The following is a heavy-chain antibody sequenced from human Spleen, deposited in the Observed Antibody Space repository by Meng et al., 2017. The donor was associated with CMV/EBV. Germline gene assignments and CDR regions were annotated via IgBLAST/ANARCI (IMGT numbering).Heavy chain of an antibody. J-gene: IGHJ4*02. D-gene: IGHD3-10*01. CDR1: GYTFNNYY. V-gene: IGHV1-2*02. CDR2: TNPKSGGT. CDR3: ARAPLSGFDY. Sequence: VSCKASGYTFNNYYMHWVRQAPGQGLEWMGWTNPKSGGTKYAQRFQGRVTMTMDTSITTTYMELSGLRPDDTAVYYCARAPLSGFDYWGQGTLVTVSS.